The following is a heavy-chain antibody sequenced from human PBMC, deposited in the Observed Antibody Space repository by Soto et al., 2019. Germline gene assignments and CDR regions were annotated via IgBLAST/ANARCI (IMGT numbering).Heavy chain of an antibody. CDR2: ISPSGGTT. Sequence: QVQLVQSGAEVKKPGASVKVSCKASGYTFTIYYMHWVRQAPGQGLEWMGIISPSGGTTTNAQKFQGRVTMTRDTSTSTVYMELSSLRSEHTAVYYCARGLPYNWNLGLGVAYMDVWGKGTTVTVS. CDR1: GYTFTIYY. J-gene: IGHJ6*03. CDR3: ARGLPYNWNLGLGVAYMDV. V-gene: IGHV1-46*03. D-gene: IGHD1-7*01.